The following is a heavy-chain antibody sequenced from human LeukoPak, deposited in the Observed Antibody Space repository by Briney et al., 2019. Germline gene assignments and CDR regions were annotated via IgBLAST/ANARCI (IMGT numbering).Heavy chain of an antibody. V-gene: IGHV1-46*03. CDR1: GYTFTSYY. J-gene: IGHJ4*02. Sequence: GASLKVSCKASGYTFTSYYMHSVRQAPGQGLEWMGIINPSGGRTSYAQKFQSRVTMTRDTSTSTVYMELSSLRSEDTAVYYCARERSTIAGAGTGSRRGALGYWGQGTLVTVSS. CDR2: INPSGGRT. CDR3: ARERSTIAGAGTGSRRGALGY. D-gene: IGHD6-13*01.